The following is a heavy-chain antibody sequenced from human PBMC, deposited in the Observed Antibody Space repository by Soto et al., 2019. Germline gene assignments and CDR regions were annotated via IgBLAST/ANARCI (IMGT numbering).Heavy chain of an antibody. CDR1: GGSFSGYY. CDR2: INHSGST. CDR3: ARETTVTMAYYYYYMDV. V-gene: IGHV4-34*01. D-gene: IGHD4-17*01. Sequence: QVQLQQWGAGLLKPSETLSLTCAVYGGSFSGYYWSWIRQPPGKGLEWIGEINHSGSTNYNPSLKRRVTISVDTSKNQFSLKLSSVTAADTAVYYCARETTVTMAYYYYYMDVWGKGTTVTVSS. J-gene: IGHJ6*03.